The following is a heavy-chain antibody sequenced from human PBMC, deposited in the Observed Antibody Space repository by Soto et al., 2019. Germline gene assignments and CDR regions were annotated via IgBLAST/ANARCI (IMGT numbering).Heavy chain of an antibody. CDR2: ISYDGSNK. CDR1: GFTFSSYA. D-gene: IGHD3-10*01. J-gene: IGHJ4*02. CDR3: ATLWFGELPPDY. V-gene: IGHV3-30-3*01. Sequence: QVQLVESGGGVVQPGRSLRLSCAASGFTFSSYAMHWVRQAPGKGLEWVAVISYDGSNKYYADSVKGRFTISRDNSKNTLYLQMTSLSAEDTAVYYCATLWFGELPPDYWGQGTLVTVSS.